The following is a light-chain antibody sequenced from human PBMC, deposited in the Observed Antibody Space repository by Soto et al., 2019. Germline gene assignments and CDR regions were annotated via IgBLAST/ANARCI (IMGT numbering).Light chain of an antibody. Sequence: VMTQSPATLSVSPGERATLSCRASQSLSSSYLAWYQQKPGQAPRLLIYGASSRATGIPDRFSGSGSGTDFTLTISRLEPEDFAVYYCQQFATSPLTFGGGTKVDIK. CDR1: QSLSSSY. J-gene: IGKJ4*01. CDR2: GAS. CDR3: QQFATSPLT. V-gene: IGKV3-20*01.